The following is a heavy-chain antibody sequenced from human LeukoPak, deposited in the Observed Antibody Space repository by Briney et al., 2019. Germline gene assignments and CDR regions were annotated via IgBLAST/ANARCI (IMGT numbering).Heavy chain of an antibody. Sequence: SETLSLTCAVSGGSISSSNWWSWVRQPPGKGLEWIGESYHSGRTNYNPSLKSRVTISVDKSKNPFSLKGSSVTAADTAVYFCATANYFIIDSWGQGTLVTVSS. CDR1: GGSISSSNW. J-gene: IGHJ5*01. D-gene: IGHD1-1*01. CDR3: ATANYFIIDS. V-gene: IGHV4-4*02. CDR2: SYHSGRT.